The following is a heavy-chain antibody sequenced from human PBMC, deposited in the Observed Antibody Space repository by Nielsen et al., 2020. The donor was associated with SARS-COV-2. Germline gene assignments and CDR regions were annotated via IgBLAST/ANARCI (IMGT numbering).Heavy chain of an antibody. CDR2: ISWNSGSI. CDR1: GFTFDDYA. CDR3: ARAAADDYYYYYMDV. Sequence: SLKISCAASGFTFDDYAMHWVRQAPGKGLEWVSGISWNSGSIGYADSVKGRFTISRDNAKNSLYLQMNSLRAEDTAVYYCARAAADDYYYYYMDVWGKGTTVTVSS. V-gene: IGHV3-9*01. J-gene: IGHJ6*03. D-gene: IGHD6-13*01.